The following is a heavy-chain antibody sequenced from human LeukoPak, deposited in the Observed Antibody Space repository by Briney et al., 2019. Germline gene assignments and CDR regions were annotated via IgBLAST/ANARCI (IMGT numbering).Heavy chain of an antibody. CDR3: AKRGVVIRVILVGFHKEAYYFNS. V-gene: IGHV3-23*01. D-gene: IGHD3-22*01. CDR1: GITISNYG. CDR2: ISGSGGST. Sequence: GGSLRLSCAVSGITISNYGMSWVRQAPGKGLEWVAGISGSGGSTNYADSVKGRFTISRDNPKNTLFLQMKSLRAEDTAVYFCAKRGVVIRVILVGFHKEAYYFNSWGQGALVTVSS. J-gene: IGHJ4*02.